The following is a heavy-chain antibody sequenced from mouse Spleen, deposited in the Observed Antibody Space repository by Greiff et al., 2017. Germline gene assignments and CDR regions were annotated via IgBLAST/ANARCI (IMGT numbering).Heavy chain of an antibody. CDR3: ASYGNYGGAMDY. CDR2: ILPGSGST. CDR1: GYTFTGYW. J-gene: IGHJ4*01. V-gene: IGHV1-9*01. D-gene: IGHD2-1*01. Sequence: VHLVESGAELMKPGASVKLSCKATGYTFTGYWIEWVKQRPGHGLEWIGEILPGSGSTNYNEKFKGKATFTADTSSNTAYMQLSSLTTEDSAIYYCASYGNYGGAMDYWGQGTSVTVSS.